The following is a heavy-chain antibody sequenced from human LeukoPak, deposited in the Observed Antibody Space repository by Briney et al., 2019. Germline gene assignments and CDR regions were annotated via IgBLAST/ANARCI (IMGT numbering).Heavy chain of an antibody. CDR2: ISAYNGNT. Sequence: ASVKVSCKASGYTXTSYGISWVRQAPGQGLEWMGWISAYNGNTNYAQKLQGRVTMTTDTSTSTAYMELRSLRSDDTAVYYCARVDRYYDSSGYYYVDYWGQGTLVTVSS. CDR1: GYTXTSYG. V-gene: IGHV1-18*01. J-gene: IGHJ4*02. D-gene: IGHD3-22*01. CDR3: ARVDRYYDSSGYYYVDY.